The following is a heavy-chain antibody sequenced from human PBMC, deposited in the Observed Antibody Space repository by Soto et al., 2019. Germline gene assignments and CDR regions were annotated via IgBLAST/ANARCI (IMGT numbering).Heavy chain of an antibody. J-gene: IGHJ4*02. V-gene: IGHV4-4*02. CDR2: IYDSGTT. CDR1: GDSINGNY. Sequence: QVQLQESGPGLVKPSGTLSLTCTVSGDSINGNYWSWVRQPPGKGPEWIGEIYDSGTTYYNPSLNSRATIPPAKSKNQFSLNLTSVTAADTALYYCARNRGYSQGDWGPGTLVTVSS. CDR3: ARNRGYSQGD. D-gene: IGHD5-18*01.